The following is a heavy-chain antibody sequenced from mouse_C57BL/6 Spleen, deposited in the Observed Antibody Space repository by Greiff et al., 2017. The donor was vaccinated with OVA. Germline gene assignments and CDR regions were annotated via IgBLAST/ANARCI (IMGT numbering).Heavy chain of an antibody. J-gene: IGHJ4*01. CDR3: ARHYYGSSYVGYYAMDY. D-gene: IGHD1-1*01. V-gene: IGHV5-9*01. CDR2: ISGGGGNT. CDR1: GFTFSSYT. Sequence: EVQGVESGGGLVKPGGSLKLSCAASGFTFSSYTMSWVRQTPEKRLEWVATISGGGGNTYYTDSVKGRFTISRDNAKNTLYLQMSSLRSEDTALYYCARHYYGSSYVGYYAMDYWGQGTSGTVSS.